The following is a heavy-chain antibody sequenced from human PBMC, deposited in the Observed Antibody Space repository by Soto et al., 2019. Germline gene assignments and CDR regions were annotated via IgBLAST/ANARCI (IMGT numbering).Heavy chain of an antibody. CDR1: GDTFTFYS. Sequence: QVQLVQSGAEVKRPGSSVKVSCKASGDTFTFYSINWVRQAPGLGLEWMGRINPILSMSNYAQRFQGRVTMTADKPTSTAYMELSSLRSEDTAIYYCGSSYGSGYRAFDYWGQGALVTVSS. V-gene: IGHV1-69*02. J-gene: IGHJ4*02. CDR3: GSSYGSGYRAFDY. CDR2: INPILSMS. D-gene: IGHD3-10*01.